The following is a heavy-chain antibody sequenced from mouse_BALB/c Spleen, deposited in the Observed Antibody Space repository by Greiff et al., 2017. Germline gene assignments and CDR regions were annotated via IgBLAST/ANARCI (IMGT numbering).Heavy chain of an antibody. CDR3: TRSRNRYEEAWFAY. D-gene: IGHD2-14*01. Sequence: LQQPGSELVRPGASVKLSCKASGYTFTSYWMHWVKQRHGQGLEWNGNIYPGSGSTNYDEKFKSKGTLTVDTSSSTAYMHLSSLTSEDSAVYYCTRSRNRYEEAWFAYWGQGTLVTVSA. CDR2: IYPGSGST. V-gene: IGHV1S22*01. J-gene: IGHJ3*01. CDR1: GYTFTSYW.